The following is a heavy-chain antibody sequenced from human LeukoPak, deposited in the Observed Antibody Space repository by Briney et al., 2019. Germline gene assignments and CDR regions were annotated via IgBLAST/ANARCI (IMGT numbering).Heavy chain of an antibody. CDR1: GFTFDDYG. CDR3: ARRCSGGSCYYAFDI. Sequence: PGGSLRLSCAASGFTFDDYGVSWVRQAPGKGLEWVSGINWNGGSTGYADSVKGRFTISRDNAKNSLYLQMNSLRAEDTALYHCARRCSGGSCYYAFDIWGQGTMVTVSS. J-gene: IGHJ3*02. CDR2: INWNGGST. D-gene: IGHD2-15*01. V-gene: IGHV3-20*01.